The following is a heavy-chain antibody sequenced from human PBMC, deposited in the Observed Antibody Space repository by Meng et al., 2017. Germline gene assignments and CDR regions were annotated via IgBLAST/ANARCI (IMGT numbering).Heavy chain of an antibody. Sequence: QVQLQEWGAGLLKPSETLSLTCAVYGGSVSDYYWSWILQPPGKGVEWIGEINHSGSTNYNPSLKSRVIISVEKYKNQFSLKLRSVTAADTAAYYCARGVRLPAYWGQGTLVTVSS. V-gene: IGHV4-34*01. CDR2: INHSGST. J-gene: IGHJ4*02. CDR1: GGSVSDYY. CDR3: ARGVRLPAY.